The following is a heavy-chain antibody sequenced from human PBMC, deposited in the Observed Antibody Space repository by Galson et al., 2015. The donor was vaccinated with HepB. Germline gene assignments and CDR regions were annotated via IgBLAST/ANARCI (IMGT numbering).Heavy chain of an antibody. V-gene: IGHV5-51*01. CDR2: IYPGDSDT. J-gene: IGHJ3*02. CDR1: GYSFTSYW. Sequence: QSGAEVKKPGESLKISCKGSGYSFTSYWIGWVRQMPGKGLEWMGIIYPGDSDTRYSPSFQGQVTISADKSISTAYLQWSSLKASDTAMYYCARPSGHYDYVWGSYRPPHDAFDIWGQGTMVTVSS. D-gene: IGHD3-16*02. CDR3: ARPSGHYDYVWGSYRPPHDAFDI.